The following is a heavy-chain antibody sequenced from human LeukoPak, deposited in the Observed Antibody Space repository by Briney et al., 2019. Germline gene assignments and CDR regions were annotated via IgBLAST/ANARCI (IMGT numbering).Heavy chain of an antibody. J-gene: IGHJ5*02. Sequence: SGTLSLTCTVSGDSINSLDLWSWVRQPPGKGLEWIGEMYLSGTTHSNPSVKSRVTISIDKSKNQFFLNLSSVTAADTAVYYCARTPLPPYYYDSSGYWFDPWGQGTLVTVSS. CDR1: GDSINSLDL. CDR3: ARTPLPPYYYDSSGYWFDP. D-gene: IGHD3-22*01. CDR2: MYLSGTT. V-gene: IGHV4-4*02.